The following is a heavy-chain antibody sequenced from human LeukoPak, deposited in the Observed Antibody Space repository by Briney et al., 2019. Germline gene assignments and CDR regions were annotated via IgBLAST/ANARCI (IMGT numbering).Heavy chain of an antibody. V-gene: IGHV3-7*01. Sequence: PGGSLRLSCAASGFTFSSYWMSWVRQAPGKGLEWVANIKQDGSNKYYADSVKGRFTISRDNSKNTLYLQMNSLRAEDTAVYYCVRVRGSYYDSSGNTDYWGQGTLVTVSS. CDR3: VRVRGSYYDSSGNTDY. CDR2: IKQDGSNK. CDR1: GFTFSSYW. J-gene: IGHJ4*02. D-gene: IGHD3-22*01.